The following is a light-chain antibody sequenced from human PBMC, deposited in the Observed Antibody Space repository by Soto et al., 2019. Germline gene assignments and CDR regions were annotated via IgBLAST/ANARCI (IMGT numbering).Light chain of an antibody. Sequence: DIQMTQSPSSQSASVGDRVTITCRASQSISSYLNWYQQKRGKAPKILIYAASSLQSGVPSRFSGSGSGTDFTLTISSLQPEDFATYYCQQSYSTPRSTFGQGTKLEIK. CDR3: QQSYSTPRST. CDR1: QSISSY. J-gene: IGKJ2*02. CDR2: AAS. V-gene: IGKV1-39*01.